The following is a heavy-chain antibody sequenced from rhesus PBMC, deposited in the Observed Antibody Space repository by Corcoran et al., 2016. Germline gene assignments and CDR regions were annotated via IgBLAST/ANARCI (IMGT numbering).Heavy chain of an antibody. Sequence: QLQLQESGPGLVTPSETLSVTCAVSAGSISSSYWSWIRQPPGKGREWIGYFYGSGSSTNYNPSLKSRVTLLVDTSQSQLSLKLSCVTAADTAVYYCASGRGDASGVFDYWGQGVLVTVSS. CDR1: AGSISSSY. D-gene: IGHD2-39*02. CDR2: FYGSGSST. J-gene: IGHJ4*01. CDR3: ASGRGDASGVFDY. V-gene: IGHV4-169*02.